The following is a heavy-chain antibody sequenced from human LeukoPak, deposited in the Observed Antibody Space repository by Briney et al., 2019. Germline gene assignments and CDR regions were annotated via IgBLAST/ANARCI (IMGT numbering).Heavy chain of an antibody. CDR1: GYTFTSYA. CDR2: INTNTGNP. CDR3: ARGEYSSSWYNFGY. D-gene: IGHD6-13*01. V-gene: IGHV7-4-1*02. J-gene: IGHJ4*02. Sequence: ASVKVPCKASGYTFTSYAMNWVRQAPGQGLEWMGWINTNTGNPTYAQGFTGRFVFSLDTSVTTAYLQISSLKAEDTAVYYCARGEYSSSWYNFGYWGQGTLVTVSS.